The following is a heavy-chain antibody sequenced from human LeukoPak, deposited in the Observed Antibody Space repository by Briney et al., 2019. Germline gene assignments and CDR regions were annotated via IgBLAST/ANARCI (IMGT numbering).Heavy chain of an antibody. J-gene: IGHJ4*02. V-gene: IGHV4-59*08. CDR3: ASLTTVTQGYFDS. CDR1: GGSITSYY. CDR2: IYYSGST. Sequence: PSETLSLTCTVSGGSITSYYWSWIRQPPGKGLEWIGYIYYSGSTNYNPSLKSRLTISVDASKNQFSLKLSSVTATDTAVYYCASLTTVTQGYFDSWGQGTLVTVSS. D-gene: IGHD4-17*01.